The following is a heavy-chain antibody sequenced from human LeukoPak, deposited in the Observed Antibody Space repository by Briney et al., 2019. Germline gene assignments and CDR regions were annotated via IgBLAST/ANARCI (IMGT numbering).Heavy chain of an antibody. Sequence: GESLKISCKGSGYSFTSYWIGWVRQMPGKGLEWMGIIYPGDSDTRYSPSFQGQVTISADKSISTAYLQWSGLKASDTAMYYCARSYCSGGSCYYFDYWGQGTLVTVSS. V-gene: IGHV5-51*01. D-gene: IGHD2-15*01. CDR3: ARSYCSGGSCYYFDY. J-gene: IGHJ4*02. CDR1: GYSFTSYW. CDR2: IYPGDSDT.